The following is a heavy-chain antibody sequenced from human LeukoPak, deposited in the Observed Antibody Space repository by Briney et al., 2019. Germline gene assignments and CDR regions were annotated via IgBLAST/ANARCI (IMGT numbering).Heavy chain of an antibody. J-gene: IGHJ3*02. V-gene: IGHV3-48*01. CDR2: ISSSSSTI. CDR1: GFTFSSYS. D-gene: IGHD2-15*01. CDR3: AKDQDIVVVVAATLVYDAFDI. Sequence: PGGSLRLSCAASGFTFSSYSMNWVRQAPGKGLEWVSYISSSSSTIYYADSVKGRFTISRDNAKNSLYLQMNSLRAEDTAVYYCAKDQDIVVVVAATLVYDAFDIWGQGTMVTVSS.